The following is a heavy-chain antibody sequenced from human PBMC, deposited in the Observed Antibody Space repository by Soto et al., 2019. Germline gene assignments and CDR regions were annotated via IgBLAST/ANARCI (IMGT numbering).Heavy chain of an antibody. CDR3: ASTGGGIAAAGPSDY. D-gene: IGHD6-13*01. CDR2: INAGNGNT. V-gene: IGHV1-3*01. CDR1: GCAFTSYA. Sequence: ASVKVTCKASGCAFTSYAMHWVRQAPGQRLEWMGWINAGNGNTKYSQKFQGRVTITADESTSTAYMELSSLRSEDTAVYYCASTGGGIAAAGPSDYWGQGTLVTVSS. J-gene: IGHJ4*02.